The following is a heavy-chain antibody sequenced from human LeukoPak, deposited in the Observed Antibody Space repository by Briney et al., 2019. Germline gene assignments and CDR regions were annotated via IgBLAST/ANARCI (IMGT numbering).Heavy chain of an antibody. J-gene: IGHJ6*03. V-gene: IGHV1-2*02. CDR1: GYTFTCYY. CDR3: ARDDGLIVVVPARSAHNYYMDV. D-gene: IGHD2-2*01. CDR2: INPNSGGT. Sequence: ASVKVSCKASGYTFTCYYMHWVRQAPGQGLEWMGWINPNSGGTNYAQKFQGRVTMTRDTSISTAYMELSRLRSDDTAVYYWARDDGLIVVVPARSAHNYYMDVWGKGTTVTVSS.